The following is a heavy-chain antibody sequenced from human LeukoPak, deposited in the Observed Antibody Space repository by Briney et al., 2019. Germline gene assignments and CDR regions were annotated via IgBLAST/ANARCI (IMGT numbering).Heavy chain of an antibody. D-gene: IGHD1-26*01. V-gene: IGHV4-59*08. CDR1: GGSINSYY. CDR2: SYYSGST. Sequence: SETLSLTCNVSGGSINSYYWSWIRQPPGKGLEWIGYSYYSGSTNYNPSLKSRVSISIDTSKNQFSLKLSSVTAADTAVYYCARQNVKVGAPPFDFWGQGTLVTVSS. CDR3: ARQNVKVGAPPFDF. J-gene: IGHJ4*02.